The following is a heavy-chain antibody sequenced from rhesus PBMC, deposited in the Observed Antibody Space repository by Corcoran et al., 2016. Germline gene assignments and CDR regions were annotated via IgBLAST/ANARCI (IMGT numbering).Heavy chain of an antibody. CDR2: ISGSGGGA. J-gene: IGHJ5-2*02. Sequence: QVQLQESGPGLVKPSETLSLTCAVSGGSVSSNYWSWIRQSQGEGLEWIGRISGSGGGADYNPSLKSRVTLSTEASKNQFSLRLTSVTAADTALYFCATLVGVPGSLDVWGRGVLVTVSS. D-gene: IGHD2-39*01. CDR3: ATLVGVPGSLDV. V-gene: IGHV4-160*01. CDR1: GGSVSSNY.